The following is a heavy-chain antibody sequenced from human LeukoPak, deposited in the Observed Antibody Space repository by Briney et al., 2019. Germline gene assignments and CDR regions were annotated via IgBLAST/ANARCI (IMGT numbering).Heavy chain of an antibody. D-gene: IGHD6-19*01. Sequence: GGSLRRSCAASGFTFSSYGMHWVRQAPGKGLEWVAGIWYDGSNKYYADSVKGRFTISRDNSKNTLYLQMNSLRAEDTAVYYCARSPRGNSSGWYNWFDPWGQGTLVTVSS. CDR2: IWYDGSNK. CDR1: GFTFSSYG. J-gene: IGHJ5*02. V-gene: IGHV3-30*19. CDR3: ARSPRGNSSGWYNWFDP.